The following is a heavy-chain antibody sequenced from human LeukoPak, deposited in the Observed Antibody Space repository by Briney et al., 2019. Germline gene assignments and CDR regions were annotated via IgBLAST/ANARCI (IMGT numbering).Heavy chain of an antibody. D-gene: IGHD1-26*01. V-gene: IGHV3-64*01. CDR2: ISSNGGST. CDR3: ARDHRWELLRGDDAFDI. Sequence: GGSLRLSCAASGFTFSSYAMHWVRQAPGKGLEYVSAISSNGGSTYYANSVKGRFTISRDNSKNTLYLQMGSLRAEDMAVYYCARDHRWELLRGDDAFDIWGQGTMVTVSS. J-gene: IGHJ3*02. CDR1: GFTFSSYA.